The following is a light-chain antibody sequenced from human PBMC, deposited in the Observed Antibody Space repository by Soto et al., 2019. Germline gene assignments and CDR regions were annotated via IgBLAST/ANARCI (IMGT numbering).Light chain of an antibody. CDR2: AAS. Sequence: DIQMTQSPSSLSASVGDRVTITCRASQSISSYLNWYQQKPGKAPKLLIYAASSLQSGVPSRFSGSGSGTEFTLTISSLQPDDFAIYYCQQYDSYSRTFGQGTKVDIK. CDR3: QQYDSYSRT. V-gene: IGKV1-39*01. CDR1: QSISSY. J-gene: IGKJ1*01.